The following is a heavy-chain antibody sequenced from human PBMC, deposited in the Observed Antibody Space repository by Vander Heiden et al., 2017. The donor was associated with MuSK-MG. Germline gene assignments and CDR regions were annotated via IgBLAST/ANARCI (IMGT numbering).Heavy chain of an antibody. D-gene: IGHD3-3*01. J-gene: IGHJ4*02. V-gene: IGHV3-53*01. Sequence: VPLVESGGTLHHPGGSLRLSCAASWFSVSTNFMTLVRQAPGKGLEGVSVVYTGGSTYYADSVKGRVAISRDNSKNTLFLDMSDLRDEDTAKDYCARGSVTGDFDYWGQGTQGTVSS. CDR2: VYTGGST. CDR3: ARGSVTGDFDY. CDR1: WFSVSTNF.